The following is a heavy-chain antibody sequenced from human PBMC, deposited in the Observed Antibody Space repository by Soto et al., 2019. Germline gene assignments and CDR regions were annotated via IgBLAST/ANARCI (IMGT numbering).Heavy chain of an antibody. V-gene: IGHV4-39*01. CDR3: ARREGSGCEY. D-gene: IGHD6-19*01. J-gene: IGHJ4*02. CDR2: IYYSGST. CDR1: GGSISSSSYY. Sequence: QLQLQESGPGLVKPSETLSLTCTVSGGSISSSSYYWGWIRQPPGKGLEWIGSIYYSGSTYYNPSLTRRVTISVDTSKNQFSRKLSSVTAADTAVYYCARREGSGCEYWGQGTLVTVSS.